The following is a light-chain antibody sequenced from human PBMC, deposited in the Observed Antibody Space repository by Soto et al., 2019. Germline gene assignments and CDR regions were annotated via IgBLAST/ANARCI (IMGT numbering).Light chain of an antibody. CDR3: QHGYVAPYS. V-gene: IGKV1-39*01. CDR2: SAS. Sequence: DIQMTQSPSSLSASVGDRVTITCRASQDISNYLAWYQQKPGEVPKLLIYSASTLHSGVPSRFTGSGSETDFTLTIRSLQPEDFATYYCQHGYVAPYSFGQGTKVDI. CDR1: QDISNY. J-gene: IGKJ2*03.